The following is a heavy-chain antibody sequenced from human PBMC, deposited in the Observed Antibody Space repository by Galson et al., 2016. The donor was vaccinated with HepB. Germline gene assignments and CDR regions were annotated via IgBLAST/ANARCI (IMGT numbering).Heavy chain of an antibody. Sequence: GLEWVAVISDDGSVKFYIDSVKGRFTISRDNSKNTLYLQMDSLRTEDTAVYYCAGLEQKMDLYFQHWGQGTLVTVSS. V-gene: IGHV3-33*05. D-gene: IGHD6-13*01. CDR3: AGLEQKMDLYFQH. J-gene: IGHJ1*01. CDR2: ISDDGSVK.